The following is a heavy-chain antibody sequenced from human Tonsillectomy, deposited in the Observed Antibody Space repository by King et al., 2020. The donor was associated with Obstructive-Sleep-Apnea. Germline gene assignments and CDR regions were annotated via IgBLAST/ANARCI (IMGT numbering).Heavy chain of an antibody. CDR2: IYYSGSS. V-gene: IGHV4-39*07. D-gene: IGHD2-21*02. CDR3: AREGCGGDCYTDDAFDI. J-gene: IGHJ3*02. Sequence: QLQESGPELVKPSETLSLTCTVSGGSISSSSNYWDWIRQPPGKGLEWIGSIYYSGSSYYNPSLKSRVTISVDTSKNQFSLKLSSVTAADTALYYCAREGCGGDCYTDDAFDIWGQGTMVTVSS. CDR1: GGSISSSSNY.